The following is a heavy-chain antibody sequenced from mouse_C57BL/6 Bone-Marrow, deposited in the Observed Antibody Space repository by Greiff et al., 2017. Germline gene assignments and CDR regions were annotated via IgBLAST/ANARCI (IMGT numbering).Heavy chain of an antibody. Sequence: VQLQQSGPVLVKPGASVKMSCKASGYTFTDYYMNWVKQSPGKSLEWIGVINPYNGGTSYNQKFKGKATLTVDKSSSTAYMELNSLTSEDSAVYDCANVIYYPYAMDYWGQGTSVTVSS. CDR1: GYTFTDYY. D-gene: IGHD2-1*01. CDR3: ANVIYYPYAMDY. CDR2: INPYNGGT. V-gene: IGHV1-19*01. J-gene: IGHJ4*01.